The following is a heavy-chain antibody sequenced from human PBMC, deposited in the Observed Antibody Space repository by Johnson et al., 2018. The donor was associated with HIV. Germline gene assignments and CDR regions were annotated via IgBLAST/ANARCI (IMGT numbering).Heavy chain of an antibody. CDR3: ANLGDYSGINGFDI. V-gene: IGHV3-7*02. J-gene: IGHJ3*02. D-gene: IGHD4-23*01. CDR1: GFSFDSFW. Sequence: VQLVESGGGLVQPGGSLRLSCSASGFSFDSFWMTWVRQAPGKGLEWVANINQDGSEKYYVDSVKGRFTISRDNAKNSLYLQMNSLRAEDTAVYYCANLGDYSGINGFDIWGQGTMVTVSS. CDR2: INQDGSEK.